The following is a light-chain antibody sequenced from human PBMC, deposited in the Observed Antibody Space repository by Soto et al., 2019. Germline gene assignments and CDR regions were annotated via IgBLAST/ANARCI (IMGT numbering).Light chain of an antibody. J-gene: IGKJ2*01. V-gene: IGKV3-20*01. CDR2: GAS. Sequence: EIVLTQSPGTLSLSPGERATLYCRASQSVGSNYLAWYQQKPGQAPRVLIYGASSRATGIPDRFSGSGSGADFTLTISRLEPEDFAVYYCQQSYSTPFTFGQGTKLEIK. CDR1: QSVGSNY. CDR3: QQSYSTPFT.